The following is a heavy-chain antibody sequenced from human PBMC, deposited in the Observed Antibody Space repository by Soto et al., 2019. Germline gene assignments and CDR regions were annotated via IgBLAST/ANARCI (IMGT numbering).Heavy chain of an antibody. CDR3: ASAKTGIQVWRPFDM. D-gene: IGHD5-18*01. J-gene: IGHJ3*02. CDR1: GFTFNTYS. Sequence: VQLVESGGGLVQPGGSLRLSCAASGFTFNTYSMNWVRQAPGKGLEWISYISSSSNTIYYADSVKGRFTISRDNAENSLYLQMNSLRDEDTAAYYCASAKTGIQVWRPFDMWGQGTMVIVSS. V-gene: IGHV3-48*02. CDR2: ISSSSNTI.